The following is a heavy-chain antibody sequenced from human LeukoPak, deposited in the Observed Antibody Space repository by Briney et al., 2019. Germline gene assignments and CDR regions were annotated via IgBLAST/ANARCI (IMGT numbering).Heavy chain of an antibody. CDR3: ARDKGGSSGYYYVGFIDT. D-gene: IGHD3-22*01. CDR1: GGSISSYY. V-gene: IGHV4-4*07. J-gene: IGHJ3*02. Sequence: SEALSLTCSVSGGSISSYYWSWIRQPAGKGLQWIGRIYPSGSTNHNPSLKSRVTMSLDTSKNQFSLRLSSVTAADTAVYYCARDKGGSSGYYYVGFIDTWGQGTLVTVSS. CDR2: IYPSGST.